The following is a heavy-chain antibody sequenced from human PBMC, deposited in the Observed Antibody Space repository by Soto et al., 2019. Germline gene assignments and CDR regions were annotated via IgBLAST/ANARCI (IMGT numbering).Heavy chain of an antibody. CDR2: VIPLFDTA. CDR3: ATGGHNDGYNLYHGMDV. V-gene: IGHV1-69*01. D-gene: IGHD5-18*01. CDR1: GGIFTNNA. J-gene: IGHJ6*02. Sequence: QVQVVQSGAEVKKPGSSVKVSCKVSGGIFTNNAISWVRQATGQGLEWLGGVIPLFDTAYYAQIFRGRLRISADGATTTAYMELSGLTSADTAVYFCATGGHNDGYNLYHGMDVWGQGTTVTVS.